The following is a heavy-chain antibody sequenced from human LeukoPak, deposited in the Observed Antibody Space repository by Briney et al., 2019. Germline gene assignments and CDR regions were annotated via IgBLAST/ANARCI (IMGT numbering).Heavy chain of an antibody. J-gene: IGHJ5*02. D-gene: IGHD3-10*01. CDR1: GFTFSSYA. Sequence: PGGSLRLSCAASGFTFSSYAMSWVRQAPGKGLEWVSAISGSGGSTYYADSVKGRFTISRDNSKNTLYLQMNSLRAEDTAVYSCAKEIGSGSYYNNWFGPWGQGTLVTVSS. CDR2: ISGSGGST. CDR3: AKEIGSGSYYNNWFGP. V-gene: IGHV3-23*01.